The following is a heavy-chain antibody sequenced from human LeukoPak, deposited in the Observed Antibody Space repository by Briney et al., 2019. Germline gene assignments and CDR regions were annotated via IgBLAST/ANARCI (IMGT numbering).Heavy chain of an antibody. CDR3: ATDRSTMVRGVIIREGFDY. CDR1: GYTFTSYG. D-gene: IGHD3-10*01. V-gene: IGHV1-18*01. J-gene: IGHJ4*02. CDR2: ISAYNGNT. Sequence: ASVKVSCKASGYTFTSYGISWVRQAPGQGLEWMGWISAYNGNTNYAQKLQGRVTMTTDTSTSTAYMELRSLRSDDTAVYYCATDRSTMVRGVIIREGFDYWGQGTLVTVSS.